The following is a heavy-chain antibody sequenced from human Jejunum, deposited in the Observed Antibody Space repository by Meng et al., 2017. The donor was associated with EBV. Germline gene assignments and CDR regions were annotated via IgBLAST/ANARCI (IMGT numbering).Heavy chain of an antibody. Sequence: QLLLQESGPGLGKPSETLSLTVTVSGGSVNSGNVYWSWIRQPPGKGLEWIGYIYYSGSPNYIPSLKSRVTISLDTSKNQFSLKLSSVTAADTAVYYCAGLRYSGYDRAFDYWGQGALVTVSS. CDR3: AGLRYSGYDRAFDY. V-gene: IGHV4-61*01. J-gene: IGHJ4*02. D-gene: IGHD5-12*01. CDR1: GGSVNSGNVY. CDR2: IYYSGSP.